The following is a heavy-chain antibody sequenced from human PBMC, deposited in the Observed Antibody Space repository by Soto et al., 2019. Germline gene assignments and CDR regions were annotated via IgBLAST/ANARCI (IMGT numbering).Heavy chain of an antibody. Sequence: SGGCLRLSCAASEFTFSSYAMHWVRQAPGKGLEWVAVISYDGSNKYYADSVKGRFTISRDNSKNTLYLQMNSLRAEDTAVYYCARDNEKPSILLNYGWFDPWGQGTLVTVSS. J-gene: IGHJ5*02. CDR3: ARDNEKPSILLNYGWFDP. CDR2: ISYDGSNK. CDR1: EFTFSSYA. V-gene: IGHV3-30-3*01. D-gene: IGHD3-16*01.